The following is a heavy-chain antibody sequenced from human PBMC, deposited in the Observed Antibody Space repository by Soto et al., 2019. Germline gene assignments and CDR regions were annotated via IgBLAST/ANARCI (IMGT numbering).Heavy chain of an antibody. J-gene: IGHJ4*02. V-gene: IGHV3-23*01. D-gene: IGHD6-19*01. CDR3: AKYTSAWDFDY. CDR2: ISGSGGTT. Sequence: GGSLRLSCAASGFTFSGYSMSWVRQAPVKGLEWVSAISGSGGTTYYADSVRGRFTISRDNSKDTLYLQMNSLRAEDTALYYCAKYTSAWDFDYWGQGTLVTVSS. CDR1: GFTFSGYS.